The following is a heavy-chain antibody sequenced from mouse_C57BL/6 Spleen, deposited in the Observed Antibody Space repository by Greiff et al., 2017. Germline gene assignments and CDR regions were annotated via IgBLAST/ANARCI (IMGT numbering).Heavy chain of an antibody. D-gene: IGHD1-2*01. CDR2: ILPGSGST. Sequence: QVQLQQSGAELMKPGASVKLSCKATGYTFTGYWIEWVKQRPGHGLEWIGEILPGSGSTNYNEKFKGKATFTADTSSNTAYMQLSSLTTEDSAIYYCARSDLFTTAPYYYAMDYWGQGTSVTVSS. V-gene: IGHV1-9*01. J-gene: IGHJ4*01. CDR3: ARSDLFTTAPYYYAMDY. CDR1: GYTFTGYW.